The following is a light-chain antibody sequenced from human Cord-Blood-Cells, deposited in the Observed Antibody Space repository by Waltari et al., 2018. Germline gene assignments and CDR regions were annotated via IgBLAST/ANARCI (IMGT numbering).Light chain of an antibody. CDR2: GAS. CDR1: QSVSSSY. V-gene: IGKV3-20*01. CDR3: QQYGSSPCT. Sequence: ELVLTQSPGTLSLSPGDRATLSCRASQSVSSSYLAWYQQKPGQAPRLLIYGASSRDTGIPDMFSGSGSGTDFTLTISRLEPEDFAVYYCQQYGSSPCTFGQGTKVEIK. J-gene: IGKJ1*01.